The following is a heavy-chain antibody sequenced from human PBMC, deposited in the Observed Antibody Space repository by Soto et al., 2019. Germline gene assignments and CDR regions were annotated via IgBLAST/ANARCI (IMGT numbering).Heavy chain of an antibody. J-gene: IGHJ3*02. CDR3: TKDLGLSGGFDI. D-gene: IGHD7-27*01. V-gene: IGHV3-15*01. CDR1: GFTFSNAW. Sequence: PGGSLRLSCAASGFTFSNAWMSWVRQAPGKGLEWVGRIKSKTDGGTTDYAAPVKGRFTNSRDDSKNTLYLQMNSLKTGDTAVYYCTKDLGLSGGFDIWGQGTMVTVSS. CDR2: IKSKTDGGTT.